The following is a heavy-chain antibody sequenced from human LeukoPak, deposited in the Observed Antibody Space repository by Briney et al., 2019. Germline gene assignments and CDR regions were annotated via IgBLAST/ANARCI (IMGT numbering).Heavy chain of an antibody. Sequence: GGSLRLSCAASGFTLSSYAMHWVGQAPGKGLEWVAVISYDGSNKYYADSVKGRFTISRDNSKNTLYLQMNSLRAEDTAVYYCARVMTTTYFPYYYYGMDVWGQGATVTVSS. D-gene: IGHD4-17*01. CDR1: GFTLSSYA. V-gene: IGHV3-30-3*01. CDR2: ISYDGSNK. CDR3: ARVMTTTYFPYYYYGMDV. J-gene: IGHJ6*02.